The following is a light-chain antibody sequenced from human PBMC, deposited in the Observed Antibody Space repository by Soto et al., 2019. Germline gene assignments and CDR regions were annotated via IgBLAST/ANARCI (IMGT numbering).Light chain of an antibody. J-gene: IGLJ2*01. V-gene: IGLV1-40*01. CDR1: SSSVGAGYD. CDR2: SNT. CDR3: QSYDNILSAVV. Sequence: HSVLTQPPSVSGAPGQRVTISCTGSSSSVGAGYDVHWYQHLPGTAPKLLIFSNTNRPSGVPDRFSGSKSGTSVSLAIAGLQAEDEGDYYCQSYDNILSAVVFGGGTKVTVL.